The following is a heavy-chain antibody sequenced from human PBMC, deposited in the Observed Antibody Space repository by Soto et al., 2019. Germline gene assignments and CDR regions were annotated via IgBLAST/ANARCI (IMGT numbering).Heavy chain of an antibody. CDR1: GGSITNYY. CDR3: VKHRVCYGNPCYSGEIDP. CDR2: IYYSGRT. Sequence: PSETLSLACTVSGGSITNYYWSWIRQPPEKGLEWIGYIYYSGRTSYNPSLKSRVTISVDTSNNQFSLKLNSVTAADTAIYYCVKHRVCYGNPCYSGEIDPWGQATLVTVSS. J-gene: IGHJ5*02. D-gene: IGHD2-15*01. V-gene: IGHV4-59*08.